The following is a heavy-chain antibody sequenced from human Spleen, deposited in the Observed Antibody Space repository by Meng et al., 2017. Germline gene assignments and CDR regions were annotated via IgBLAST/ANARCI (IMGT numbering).Heavy chain of an antibody. Sequence: GSLRLSYTVSGGSISSSSYYWGWIRQPPGKGLEWIGSIYYSGSTYYNPSLKSRVTISVDTSKNQFSLKLSSVTAADTAVYYCARIEASLRVRGVIYFDYWGQGTLVTVSS. D-gene: IGHD3-10*01. CDR2: IYYSGST. J-gene: IGHJ4*02. CDR1: GGSISSSSYY. V-gene: IGHV4-39*07. CDR3: ARIEASLRVRGVIYFDY.